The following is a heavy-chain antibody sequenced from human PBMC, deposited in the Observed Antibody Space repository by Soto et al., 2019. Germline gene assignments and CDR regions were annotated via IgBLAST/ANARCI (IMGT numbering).Heavy chain of an antibody. CDR1: GFTFSSYA. J-gene: IGHJ6*02. D-gene: IGHD3-10*01. Sequence: EVQLLESGGGLVQPGGSLRLSCAASGFTFSSYAMSWVRQAPGKGLEWVSAMSGSGGSTYYADSVKGRFTISRDNSKNTLYLQMNSLRAEDTAVYYCAKGSRGYYGSGSYSGYYYYGMDVWGQGTTVTVSS. V-gene: IGHV3-23*01. CDR3: AKGSRGYYGSGSYSGYYYYGMDV. CDR2: MSGSGGST.